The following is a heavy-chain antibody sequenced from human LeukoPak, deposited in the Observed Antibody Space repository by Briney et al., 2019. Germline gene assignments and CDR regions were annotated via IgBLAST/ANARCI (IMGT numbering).Heavy chain of an antibody. Sequence: GGSLRLSCVASGFTFSTYKMNWIRQAPGKGLEWVASIKQDGGETFYVDSVKGRFTISRDNAKNSLYLQMNSLRAEDTAVYYCTREDHSNYNYWGQGTLVTVSS. CDR3: TREDHSNYNY. J-gene: IGHJ4*02. CDR2: IKQDGGET. D-gene: IGHD4-11*01. CDR1: GFTFSTYK. V-gene: IGHV3-7*01.